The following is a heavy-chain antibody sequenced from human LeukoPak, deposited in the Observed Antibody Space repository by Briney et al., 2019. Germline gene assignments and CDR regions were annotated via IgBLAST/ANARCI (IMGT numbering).Heavy chain of an antibody. CDR2: IYYSGST. J-gene: IGHJ4*02. D-gene: IGHD3-22*01. CDR1: GGSISSYY. CDR3: ARTPDVFYDSSGYVDY. Sequence: SETLSLTCTVSGGSISSYYWSWLRQPPGKGLEWIGYIYYSGSTNYNPSLKSRVTISVDTSKNQFSLTLSSVTAADTAVYYCARTPDVFYDSSGYVDYWGQGTLVTVSS. V-gene: IGHV4-59*01.